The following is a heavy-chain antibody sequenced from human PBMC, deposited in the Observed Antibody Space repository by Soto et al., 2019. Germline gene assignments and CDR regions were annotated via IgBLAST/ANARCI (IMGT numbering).Heavy chain of an antibody. Sequence: ADTLSLTCTVSGGSISSGGYYWSWIRQHPGKGLEWIGYIYYSGSTYYNPSLKSRVTISVDTSKNQFSLKLSSVTAADTAVYYCARDLRGYYDSSGYYYYYGMDVWGQGTTVTVSS. D-gene: IGHD3-22*01. CDR2: IYYSGST. V-gene: IGHV4-31*03. J-gene: IGHJ6*02. CDR1: GGSISSGGYY. CDR3: ARDLRGYYDSSGYYYYYGMDV.